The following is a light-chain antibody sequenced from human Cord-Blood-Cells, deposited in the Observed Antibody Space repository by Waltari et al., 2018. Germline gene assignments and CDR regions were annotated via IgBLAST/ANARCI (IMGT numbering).Light chain of an antibody. CDR1: KLGDKY. CDR2: QDS. V-gene: IGLV3-1*01. CDR3: RAWDSGTAV. Sequence: SYELTQPPSVSVSPGQTASITCSGDKLGDKYACWYQQKPGQSPLLVIYQDSKRPSGIPVRFSGSSFGNTVTLSSSGTQAMDDADYYFRAWDSGTAVFGTGTKVTVL. J-gene: IGLJ1*01.